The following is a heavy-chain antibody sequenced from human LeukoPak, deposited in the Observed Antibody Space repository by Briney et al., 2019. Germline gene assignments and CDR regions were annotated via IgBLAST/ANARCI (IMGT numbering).Heavy chain of an antibody. CDR3: AKDGFSSSSAFDY. Sequence: PGGSLRLSCAASGFTFSSYAMSWVRQAPGKGLEWVANIKQDGSLKYYVDSVKGRFTISRDNSKNTLYLQMNSLRAEDTAVYYCAKDGFSSSSAFDYWGQGTLVTVSS. D-gene: IGHD6-6*01. CDR1: GFTFSSYA. V-gene: IGHV3-7*03. CDR2: IKQDGSLK. J-gene: IGHJ4*02.